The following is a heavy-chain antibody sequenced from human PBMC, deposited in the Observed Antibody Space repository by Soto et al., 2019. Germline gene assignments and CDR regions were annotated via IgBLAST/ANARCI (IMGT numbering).Heavy chain of an antibody. D-gene: IGHD5-12*01. Sequence: GGSLRLSCSASGFTFSSYAMSWVRQAPGKGLEWVSAISGSGGSTYYADSVKGRFTISRDNSKNTLYLQMNSLRAEDTAVYYCAKDPLSGGYDLDFDYWGQGTLVTVSS. J-gene: IGHJ4*02. CDR1: GFTFSSYA. V-gene: IGHV3-23*01. CDR2: ISGSGGST. CDR3: AKDPLSGGYDLDFDY.